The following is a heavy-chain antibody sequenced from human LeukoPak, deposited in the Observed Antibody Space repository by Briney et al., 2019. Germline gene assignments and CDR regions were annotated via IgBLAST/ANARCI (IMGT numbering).Heavy chain of an antibody. CDR2: MNPNSGNT. Sequence: ASVTVSCKVSGYTFTSYDINWVRQATGQGLEWMGWMNPNSGNTGYAQKFQGRVTMTRNTSISTAYMELSSLRSEDTAVYYCARRLGKGYAFDIWGQGTMVTVSS. J-gene: IGHJ3*02. D-gene: IGHD7-27*01. V-gene: IGHV1-8*01. CDR3: ARRLGKGYAFDI. CDR1: GYTFTSYD.